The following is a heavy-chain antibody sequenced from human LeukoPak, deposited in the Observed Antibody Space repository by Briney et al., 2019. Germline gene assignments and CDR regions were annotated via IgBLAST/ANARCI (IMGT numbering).Heavy chain of an antibody. Sequence: GASVKVSCKASGYTFTSYDINWVRQATGQGLEWMGWMNPNSGNTGYAQKFQGRVTMTRNTSISTAYMELSSLRSEDTAVYYCARMPVLLWFGDPKNWFDPWGQGTLVTVSS. J-gene: IGHJ5*02. CDR3: ARMPVLLWFGDPKNWFDP. CDR2: MNPNSGNT. D-gene: IGHD3-10*01. CDR1: GYTFTSYD. V-gene: IGHV1-8*02.